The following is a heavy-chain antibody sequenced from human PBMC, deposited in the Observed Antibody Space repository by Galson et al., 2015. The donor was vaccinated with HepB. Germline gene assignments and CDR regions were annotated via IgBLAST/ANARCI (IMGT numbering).Heavy chain of an antibody. D-gene: IGHD6-13*01. J-gene: IGHJ4*02. CDR2: IWYDGSNK. CDR3: AKDRNPSSSPRYYFDY. CDR1: GFTFSSYG. V-gene: IGHV3-33*06. Sequence: SLRLSCAASGFTFSSYGMHWVRQAPGKGLEWVAVIWYDGSNKYYADSVKGRFTISRDNSKNTLYLQMNSLRAEDTAVYYCAKDRNPSSSPRYYFDYWGQGTLLTVSS.